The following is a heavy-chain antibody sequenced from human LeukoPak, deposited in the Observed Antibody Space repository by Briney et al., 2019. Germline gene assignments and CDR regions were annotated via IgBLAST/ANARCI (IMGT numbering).Heavy chain of an antibody. J-gene: IGHJ4*02. Sequence: GGSLRLSCAASGFSFSTYGVHWVRQAPGKGLEWVAFMSYEGSNKYYADSVKGRFTISRDNSKNTLYLQMNSLRAEDMAVYYCARDGPTSPAYYADYWGQGTLVTVSS. V-gene: IGHV3-30*03. CDR1: GFSFSTYG. CDR3: ARDGPTSPAYYADY. CDR2: MSYEGSNK. D-gene: IGHD1-14*01.